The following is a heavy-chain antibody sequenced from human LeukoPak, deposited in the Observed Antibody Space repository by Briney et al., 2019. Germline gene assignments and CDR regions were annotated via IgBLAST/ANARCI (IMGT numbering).Heavy chain of an antibody. Sequence: GGSQRLSCRACGFTFRIYGAHWLRQAPGKGGEWGADITYEERNKYYADPEKGRFTISRDNSKNTLYLQMNGLRAKDTAEYYCAKEALYYFDDWGQGTLVTVSS. V-gene: IGHV3-30*18. J-gene: IGHJ4*02. CDR2: ITYEERNK. CDR1: GFTFRIYG. CDR3: AKEALYYFDD.